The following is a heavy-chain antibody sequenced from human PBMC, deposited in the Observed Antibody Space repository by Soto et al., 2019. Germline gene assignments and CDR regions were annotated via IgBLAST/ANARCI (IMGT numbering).Heavy chain of an antibody. CDR2: IKSKTDGGTT. J-gene: IGHJ4*02. CDR1: AFTFINAW. D-gene: IGHD4-17*01. CDR3: TTVWHYGDLPFYY. Sequence: GGSLRLSCAAAAFTFINAWMSWVRQAPRKGPEWVGRIKSKTDGGTTDYAATVKGRFTIARDDSKSTLYLQMNSLDHADPVVYYCTTVWHYGDLPFYYWGQGTLVTVSS. V-gene: IGHV3-15*01.